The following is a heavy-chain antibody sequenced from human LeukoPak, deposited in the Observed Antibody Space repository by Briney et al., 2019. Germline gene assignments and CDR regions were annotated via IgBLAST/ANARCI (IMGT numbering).Heavy chain of an antibody. J-gene: IGHJ6*02. V-gene: IGHV4-34*01. CDR2: INHSGGT. Sequence: PETLSLTCAVYGGSFSGYYWSWIRQPPGKGLEWIGEINHSGGTNYNPSLKSRVTISVDTSKNQFSLKLSSVTAADTAVYYCARVDFWSGYYANYGMDVWGQGTTVTVSS. CDR1: GGSFSGYY. D-gene: IGHD3-3*01. CDR3: ARVDFWSGYYANYGMDV.